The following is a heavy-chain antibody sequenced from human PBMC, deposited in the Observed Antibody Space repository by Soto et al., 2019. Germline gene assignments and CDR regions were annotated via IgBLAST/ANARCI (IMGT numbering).Heavy chain of an antibody. J-gene: IGHJ6*02. Sequence: GGSLRLSCAASGFTFSSYSMNWVRQAPGKGLEWVSYISSSSSTIYYADSVKGRFTISRDNAKNSLYLQMNSLRDEDTAVYYCARQTSITMIVVVMPYGMDVWGQGTTVTVSS. CDR3: ARQTSITMIVVVMPYGMDV. D-gene: IGHD3-22*01. V-gene: IGHV3-48*02. CDR2: ISSSSSTI. CDR1: GFTFSSYS.